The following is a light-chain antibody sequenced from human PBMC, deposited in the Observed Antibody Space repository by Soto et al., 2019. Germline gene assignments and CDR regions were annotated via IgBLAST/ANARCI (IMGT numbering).Light chain of an antibody. CDR3: SSYAGSTIWV. CDR1: SSDVGAYNY. J-gene: IGLJ3*02. Sequence: QSALTQPPSASGSPGQSVTISCTGTSSDVGAYNYVSWYQQDPGKAPKLMIYEVSKRPSGVPDRFSGSKSGKTASLTVSGLQPVDEADYYCSSYAGSTIWVFGGGTNLTVL. V-gene: IGLV2-8*01. CDR2: EVS.